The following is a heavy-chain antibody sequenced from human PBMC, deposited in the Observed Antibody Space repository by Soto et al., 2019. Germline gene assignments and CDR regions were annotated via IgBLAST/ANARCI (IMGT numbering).Heavy chain of an antibody. CDR3: ARGRSEMAHNGPGYYYGMDV. CDR1: GGSISSSSYY. CDR2: IYYSGST. D-gene: IGHD2-8*01. Sequence: SETLSLTCTVSGGSISSSSYYWGWIRQPPGKGLEWIGSIYYSGSTYYNPSLKSRVTISVDTSKNQFSLKLSSVTAADTAVYYCARGRSEMAHNGPGYYYGMDVWGQGTTVTVSS. V-gene: IGHV4-39*01. J-gene: IGHJ6*02.